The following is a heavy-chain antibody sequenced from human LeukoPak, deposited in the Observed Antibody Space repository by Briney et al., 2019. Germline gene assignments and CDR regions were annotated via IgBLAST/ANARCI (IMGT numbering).Heavy chain of an antibody. CDR2: LSYSGSP. J-gene: IGHJ3*02. CDR3: ARRRLNWGAFDI. D-gene: IGHD7-27*01. Sequence: SETLSLTCTVSGGSISNTAYYWGWIRQPPGKGLEWIGSLSYSGSPYYNPSLKSRVTISGDMSKNQFSLKLSSVTAADTAVYCCARRRLNWGAFDIWGQGTMVTVSS. CDR1: GGSISNTAYY. V-gene: IGHV4-39*01.